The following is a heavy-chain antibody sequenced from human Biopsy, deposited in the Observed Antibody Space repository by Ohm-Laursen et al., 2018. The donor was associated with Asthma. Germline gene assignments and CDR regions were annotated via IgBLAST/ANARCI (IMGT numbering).Heavy chain of an antibody. CDR2: IFSNDEK. CDR1: GFSLRNARMG. V-gene: IGHV2-26*01. D-gene: IGHD3-3*01. CDR3: ARVVNYDFRSGYWFDP. J-gene: IGHJ5*02. Sequence: TQTLTLTCTVSGFSLRNARMGVTWIRQPPGKALEWLARIFSNDEKSYSTSLKSRITISKDTAKSQVVLTMSNMDPVDTATYYCARVVNYDFRSGYWFDPWGQGTLVTVSS.